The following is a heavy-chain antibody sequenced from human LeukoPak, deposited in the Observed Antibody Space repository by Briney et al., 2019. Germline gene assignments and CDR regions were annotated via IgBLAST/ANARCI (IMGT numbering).Heavy chain of an antibody. CDR2: NYPGDSES. CDR1: GSIFTNYW. Sequence: GAPLQICCEGSGSIFTNYWIGWVRQLGGKGLEWMGINYPGDSESKYSPSFQGQVTIYADKSISTPYLQWSSRKASDTAIYYCARRRDGRDFDYWGQGTLVTVSS. D-gene: IGHD5-24*01. J-gene: IGHJ4*02. CDR3: ARRRDGRDFDY. V-gene: IGHV5-51*01.